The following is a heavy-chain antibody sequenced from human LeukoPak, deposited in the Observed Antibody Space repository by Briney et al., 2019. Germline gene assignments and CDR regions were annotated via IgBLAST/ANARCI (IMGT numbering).Heavy chain of an antibody. J-gene: IGHJ6*02. CDR2: ISAYNGNT. CDR3: ARALGYCSSTSCLDYYYYGMDV. CDR1: GYTFTIYG. Sequence: ASVKVSCKASGYTFTIYGISWGRQAPGQGGERMGWISAYNGNTNYTQKLQGRVTITTDTSTSTAYMELRSLRSDDTAVYYCARALGYCSSTSCLDYYYYGMDVWGQGTTVTVSS. D-gene: IGHD2-2*01. V-gene: IGHV1-18*01.